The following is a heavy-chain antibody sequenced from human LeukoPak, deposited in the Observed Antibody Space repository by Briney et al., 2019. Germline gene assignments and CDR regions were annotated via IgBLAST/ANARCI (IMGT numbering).Heavy chain of an antibody. CDR2: IHYSGNT. V-gene: IGHV4-31*03. J-gene: IGHJ3*02. D-gene: IGHD6-19*01. CDR1: GGSISSGGYY. CDR3: ARDVDSSGERPDHAFDI. Sequence: SETLSLTCTVSGGSISSGGYYWTWIRQHPGTGLEWIYYIHYSGNTYSNPSLKSRVTISIDTSKNQFSLKLTSVTAADTALYYCARDVDSSGERPDHAFDIWGQGTMVTASS.